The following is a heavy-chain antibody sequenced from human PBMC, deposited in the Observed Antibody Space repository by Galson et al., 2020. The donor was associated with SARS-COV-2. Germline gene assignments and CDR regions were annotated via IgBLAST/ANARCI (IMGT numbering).Heavy chain of an antibody. CDR2: SGST. Sequence: SGSTNYNPSLKSRVTISVDTSKNQFSLKLSSVTAADTAVYYCARGLAYYYDSSGYQYYYYYGMDVWGQGTTVTVSS. V-gene: IGHV4-59*09. J-gene: IGHJ6*02. CDR3: ARGLAYYYDSSGYQYYYYYGMDV. D-gene: IGHD3-22*01.